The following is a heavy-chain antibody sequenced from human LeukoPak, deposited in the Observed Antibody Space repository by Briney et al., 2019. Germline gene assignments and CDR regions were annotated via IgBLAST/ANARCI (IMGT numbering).Heavy chain of an antibody. CDR3: ATDLVARYYYDSSGYRPRFDY. Sequence: ASVKVSCKASGYTFTGYYMHWVRQAPGQGLEWMGWINPNSGGTNYAQKFQGRVTMTRDTSISTAYMELSRLRSEDTAVYYCATDLVARYYYDSSGYRPRFDYWGQGTLVTVSS. D-gene: IGHD3-22*01. V-gene: IGHV1-2*02. CDR2: INPNSGGT. J-gene: IGHJ4*02. CDR1: GYTFTGYY.